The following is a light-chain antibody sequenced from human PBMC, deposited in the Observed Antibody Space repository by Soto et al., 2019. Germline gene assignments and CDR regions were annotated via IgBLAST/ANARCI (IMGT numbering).Light chain of an antibody. CDR3: ASWDDSVSGVL. V-gene: IGLV1-47*01. CDR1: ISNIGVNY. CDR2: KTD. Sequence: QSVLTQPPSVSAAPGLKVTISCSGSISNIGVNYVSWYQQVPGTAPKLLIYKTDQRPSGVPDRFSASKSGTSASLAISGLQSEDEADYYCASWDDSVSGVLFGGGTKLTVL. J-gene: IGLJ2*01.